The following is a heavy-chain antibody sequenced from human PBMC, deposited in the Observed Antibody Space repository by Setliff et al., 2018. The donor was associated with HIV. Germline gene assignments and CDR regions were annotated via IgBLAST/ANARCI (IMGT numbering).Heavy chain of an antibody. CDR1: GFTLSNNG. CDR3: AHAREWPEYDFDY. V-gene: IGHV3-23*01. CDR2: IGGRDGFT. J-gene: IGHJ4*02. Sequence: GGSLRLSCGISGFTLSNNGMSWARQAPGKGLEWVSAIGGRDGFTYYADSVRGRFTISRDNSKNTLYLQMNSLRVEDTAVYYCAHAREWPEYDFDYWGQGTLVTVSS. D-gene: IGHD3-3*01.